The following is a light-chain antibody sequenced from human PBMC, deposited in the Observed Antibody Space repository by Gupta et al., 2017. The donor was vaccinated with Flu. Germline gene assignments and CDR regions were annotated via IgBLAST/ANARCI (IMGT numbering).Light chain of an antibody. Sequence: SAPTQPRSVSGSPGQSVTISCTGTSNDVGGYDRVSWYKQRPAKAPKLILYDVTGRPAGVPDRFSGSKSGNTASLTISGRQADEEADYYCSAHAGRVTWVFGTGTTVTVL. CDR3: SAHAGRVTWV. CDR1: SNDVGGYDR. J-gene: IGLJ1*01. V-gene: IGLV2-11*01. CDR2: DVT.